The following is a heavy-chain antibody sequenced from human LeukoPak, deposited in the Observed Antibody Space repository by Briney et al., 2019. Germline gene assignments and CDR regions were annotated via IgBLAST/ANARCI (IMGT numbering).Heavy chain of an antibody. D-gene: IGHD4-17*01. V-gene: IGHV3-7*01. Sequence: TGGSLRLSCATSGFTFSSYWMSWVRQAPGKGLEWLANIKQDGSEKYYVDSVKGRFTISRDNAKNSLYLQMNSLRAEDTAVYYCARDPYTVTSYYYYMDVWCKGTTVTVSS. CDR3: ARDPYTVTSYYYYMDV. CDR2: IKQDGSEK. CDR1: GFTFSSYW. J-gene: IGHJ6*03.